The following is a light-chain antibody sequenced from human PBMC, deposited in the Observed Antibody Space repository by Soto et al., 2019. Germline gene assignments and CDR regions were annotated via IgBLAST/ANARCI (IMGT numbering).Light chain of an antibody. CDR1: QTISSY. CDR2: AAS. V-gene: IGKV1-39*01. Sequence: DIQMTQSPSSLSASVGDRVTITCRAGQTISSYLNWYQQKPGKAPKLLIYAASSLQSGVPSRFSGSGSGTDFPLTISSLQPEDFATYYCQQSHSIPYTFGQGTKLEIK. CDR3: QQSHSIPYT. J-gene: IGKJ2*01.